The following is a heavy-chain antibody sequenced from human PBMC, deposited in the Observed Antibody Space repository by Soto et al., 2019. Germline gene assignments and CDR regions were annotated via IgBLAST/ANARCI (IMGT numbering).Heavy chain of an antibody. CDR3: ARDQTLYYYGMDV. Sequence: GGSLRHSCAASGFTFSSYEMNWVRQAPGKGLEWVSYISSSGSTIYYADSVKGRFTISRDNAKNSLYLQMNSLRAEDTAVYYCARDQTLYYYGMDVWGQGTTVTVSS. V-gene: IGHV3-48*03. J-gene: IGHJ6*02. CDR1: GFTFSSYE. CDR2: ISSSGSTI.